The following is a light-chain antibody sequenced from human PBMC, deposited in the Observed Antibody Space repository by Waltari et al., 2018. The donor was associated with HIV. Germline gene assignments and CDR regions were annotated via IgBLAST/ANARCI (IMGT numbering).Light chain of an antibody. Sequence: EIVLTQSPATLSLSPGERAPLSCRASQSVSSYLAWYQQKPGQAPRLLIYDASNRATGIPARFSGSGSGTDFTLTISSPEPEDFAVYYCQQRSNWPPNTFGGGTKVEIK. CDR3: QQRSNWPPNT. CDR1: QSVSSY. V-gene: IGKV3-11*01. J-gene: IGKJ4*01. CDR2: DAS.